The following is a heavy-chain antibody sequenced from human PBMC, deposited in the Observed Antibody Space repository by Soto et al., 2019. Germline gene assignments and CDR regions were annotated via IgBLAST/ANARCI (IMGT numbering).Heavy chain of an antibody. V-gene: IGHV2-5*02. CDR1: GFSLSTSGVG. Sequence: SGPTLVNPTQTLTLTCTFSGFSLSTSGVGVGWIRQPPGKALEWLALIYWDDDKSYSPSLKSGLTLTTDTSKNQVVLTLTNMDPVDTATYYFAHRPYDFWSGYPKAYNWFDPWGQGTLVTVSS. CDR2: IYWDDDK. D-gene: IGHD3-3*01. J-gene: IGHJ5*02. CDR3: AHRPYDFWSGYPKAYNWFDP.